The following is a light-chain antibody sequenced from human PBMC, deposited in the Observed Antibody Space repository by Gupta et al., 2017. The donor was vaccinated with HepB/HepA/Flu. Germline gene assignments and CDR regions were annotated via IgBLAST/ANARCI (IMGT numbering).Light chain of an antibody. J-gene: IGKJ4*01. CDR1: QSVSSN. CDR3: QQYYNWPPLT. V-gene: IGKV3-15*01. CDR2: GAS. Sequence: ETVMTQSPATLSVSPGESATLSCRASQSVSSNLAWYQQKPGQAPRLLIYGASTRATGIPARFSGSGSGTEFTLTIASLQSEDFARYYCQQYYNWPPLTFGGGTKVEIK.